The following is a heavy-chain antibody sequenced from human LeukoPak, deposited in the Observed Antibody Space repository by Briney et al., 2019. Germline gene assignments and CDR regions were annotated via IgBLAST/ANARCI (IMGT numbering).Heavy chain of an antibody. V-gene: IGHV3-30-3*01. CDR1: GFTFSSYA. CDR2: ISYDGSNK. J-gene: IGHJ4*02. D-gene: IGHD6-19*01. Sequence: GGSLRLSCAASGFTFSSYAMHWVRQAPGKGLEWVAVISYDGSNKYYADSVKGRFTISRDNSKNTLYLQMNSLRAEDTAVYYCASKGSGFDYWGQGTLVTVSS. CDR3: ASKGSGFDY.